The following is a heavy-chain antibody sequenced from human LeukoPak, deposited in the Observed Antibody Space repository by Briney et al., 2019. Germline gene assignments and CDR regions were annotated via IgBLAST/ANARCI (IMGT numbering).Heavy chain of an antibody. CDR3: ASWGAGGNS. CDR1: GSTSSTYV. Sequence: GGSLRLSCEASGSTSSTYVMNWVRQAPGKGLEWGANINPDGSAAKDVGSLRSRFTIATDHAANSLSLQMNSLRAEDTAVYYCASWGAGGNSWGQGTLVTVSS. V-gene: IGHV3-7*01. CDR2: INPDGSAA. J-gene: IGHJ4*02. D-gene: IGHD3-16*01.